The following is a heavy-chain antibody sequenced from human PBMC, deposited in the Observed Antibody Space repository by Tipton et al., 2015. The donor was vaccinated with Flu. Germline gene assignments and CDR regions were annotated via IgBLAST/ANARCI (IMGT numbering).Heavy chain of an antibody. J-gene: IGHJ6*02. CDR3: ARVTGASTAYGLDV. CDR1: GFTVSSNY. D-gene: IGHD3-10*01. CDR2: TYSGDRT. Sequence: SLRLSCAASGFTVSSNYMSWVRQAPGKGLEWVSVTYSGDRTYSADSVKGRFTISRDSSKNTIYLQMNSQRVEDTAVYYCARVTGASTAYGLDVWGQGTTVTVSS. V-gene: IGHV3-53*01.